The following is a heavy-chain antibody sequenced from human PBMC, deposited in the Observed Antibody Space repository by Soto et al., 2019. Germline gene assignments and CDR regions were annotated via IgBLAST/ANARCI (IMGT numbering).Heavy chain of an antibody. D-gene: IGHD3-22*01. CDR1: GYTFNTYA. V-gene: IGHV1-3*04. J-gene: IGHJ4*02. CDR3: ARDLGDYLLLLY. Sequence: QVQLVQSGAEVERPGASVRVSCKASGYTFNTYAMHWLRQAPGQRLEWMGWINTDNGNTKYSQRFQGRVTITRDTSASAAYMELRSLRSEDTAVYFCARDLGDYLLLLYWGQGTLVTVSS. CDR2: INTDNGNT.